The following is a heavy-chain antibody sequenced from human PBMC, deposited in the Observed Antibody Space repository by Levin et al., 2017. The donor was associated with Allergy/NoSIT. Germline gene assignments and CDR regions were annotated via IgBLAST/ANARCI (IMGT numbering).Heavy chain of an antibody. V-gene: IGHV3-30-3*01. CDR3: ARDLPPYSGSYHFNY. CDR2: ISDDGDSQ. CDR1: GFSFSDYM. Sequence: GSLRLSCAASGFSFSDYMMHWVRQAPGKGLEWVAVISDDGDSQYYADSVKGRFTISRDNSKNTLYLQMNSLRPEDTAVFYCARDLPPYSGSYHFNYWGQGTLVIVSS. D-gene: IGHD1-26*01. J-gene: IGHJ4*02.